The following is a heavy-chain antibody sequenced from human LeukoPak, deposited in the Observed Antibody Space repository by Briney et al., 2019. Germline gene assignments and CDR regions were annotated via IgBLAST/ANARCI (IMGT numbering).Heavy chain of an antibody. Sequence: GGSLRLSCAASGFTFSSYSMNWVRQAPGKGLEWVSSISSSSSCIYYADSVKGRFTISRDNAKNSLYLQMNSLGAEDTAVYYCARRHDYSNYPDYWGQGTLVTVSS. J-gene: IGHJ4*02. D-gene: IGHD4-11*01. CDR3: ARRHDYSNYPDY. CDR1: GFTFSSYS. V-gene: IGHV3-21*01. CDR2: ISSSSSCI.